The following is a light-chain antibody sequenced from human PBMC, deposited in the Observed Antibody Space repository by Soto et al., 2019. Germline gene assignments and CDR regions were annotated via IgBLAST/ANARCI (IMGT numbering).Light chain of an antibody. CDR2: GVT. V-gene: IGLV2-11*01. CDR3: CSYAGNYIRV. CDR1: SSDVGGYNY. Sequence: QSVLTQPRSVSGSPGQSVTISCTGTSSDVGGYNYVSWYQQHPGKAPKLMIYGVTKRPSGVPDRFSGSKSGNTASLTISGLQAEDDDDYYCCSYAGNYIRVFGTGTKLTVL. J-gene: IGLJ1*01.